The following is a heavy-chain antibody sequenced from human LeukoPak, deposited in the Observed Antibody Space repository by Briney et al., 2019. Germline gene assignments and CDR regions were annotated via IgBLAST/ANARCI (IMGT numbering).Heavy chain of an antibody. D-gene: IGHD2-2*01. J-gene: IGHJ3*02. CDR3: ARGGVPAGFDI. CDR2: MNGDGSAT. V-gene: IGHV3-74*01. Sequence: PGGSLRLSCAASGFTFSNHWMLWVRQGPGKRLLWVSYMNGDGSATSYADSVKGRLTISRDNAKNTLYLQMNSLRAEDTAVYYCARGGVPAGFDIWGQGTTVTASS. CDR1: GFTFSNHW.